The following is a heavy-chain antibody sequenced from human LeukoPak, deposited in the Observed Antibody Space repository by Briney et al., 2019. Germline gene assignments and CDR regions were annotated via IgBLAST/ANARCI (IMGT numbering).Heavy chain of an antibody. CDR3: ASGTTYYYGSGSHPFDY. V-gene: IGHV1-2*02. D-gene: IGHD3-10*01. CDR2: INPNSGGT. Sequence: ASVKVSCKASGYTFTGYYMHWVRQAPGQGLEWMGWINPNSGGTNYAQKFQGRVTRTRDTSISTAYMELSRLRSDDTAVYYCASGTTYYYGSGSHPFDYWGQGTLVTVSS. J-gene: IGHJ4*02. CDR1: GYTFTGYY.